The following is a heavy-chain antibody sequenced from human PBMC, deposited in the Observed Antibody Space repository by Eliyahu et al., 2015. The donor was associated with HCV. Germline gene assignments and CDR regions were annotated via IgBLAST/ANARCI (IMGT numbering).Heavy chain of an antibody. Sequence: EVQLVESGGHLVQPGGSLRLSCAASGFTVSTNYMNWVRQAPGKGLEWVSVIYSGGSTYYADSVKGRFTISRDNSKNTVYLQMNSLSTEDTAVYYCARARDLWSGYYLDYWGQGTLVTVSS. CDR1: GFTVSTNY. D-gene: IGHD3-3*01. CDR3: ARARDLWSGYYLDY. CDR2: IYSGGST. J-gene: IGHJ4*02. V-gene: IGHV3-66*01.